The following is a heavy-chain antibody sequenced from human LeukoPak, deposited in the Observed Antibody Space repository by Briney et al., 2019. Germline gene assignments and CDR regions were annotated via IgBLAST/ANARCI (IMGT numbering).Heavy chain of an antibody. Sequence: GESLKISCKGSGYIFTTYWIGWVRQMPGKGLEWMGIIYPGDSDPRYSPSFQGQVPISADKSISTGYLQWSSLKASDSAMYYCVRHGLGSSWFGFDYWGQGTLVTVSS. D-gene: IGHD6-13*01. CDR2: IYPGDSDP. J-gene: IGHJ4*02. CDR3: VRHGLGSSWFGFDY. V-gene: IGHV5-51*01. CDR1: GYIFTTYW.